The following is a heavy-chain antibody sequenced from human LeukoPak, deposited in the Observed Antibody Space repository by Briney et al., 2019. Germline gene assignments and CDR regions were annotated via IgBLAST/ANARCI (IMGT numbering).Heavy chain of an antibody. J-gene: IGHJ4*02. V-gene: IGHV3-7*01. CDR3: AKLLGTSTSYDS. CDR2: MKPDGSQK. Sequence: GGSLTLSREASGFTFSGNWMSWVRQAPGKGLEWVASMKPDGSQKWYVDSVKGRFTISRDNTKSSLYLQMNSLGAEDTAIYYCAKLLGTSTSYDSWGQGTRVTVSS. CDR1: GFTFSGNW. D-gene: IGHD2/OR15-2a*01.